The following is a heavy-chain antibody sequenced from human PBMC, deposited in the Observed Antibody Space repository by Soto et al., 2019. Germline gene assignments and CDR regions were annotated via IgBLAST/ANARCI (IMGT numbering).Heavy chain of an antibody. V-gene: IGHV4-31*03. Sequence: PSETLSLTCTVSGGSISSGGYYWSWIRQHPGKGLEWIGYIYYGGSTYYNPSLKSRATISGDTSKNQFSLKLSSVTAADTAVYYCARGGYYYENSGQNAYDYWGQGIRVTAPQ. D-gene: IGHD3-22*01. CDR2: IYYGGST. CDR1: GGSISSGGYY. J-gene: IGHJ4*01. CDR3: ARGGYYYENSGQNAYDY.